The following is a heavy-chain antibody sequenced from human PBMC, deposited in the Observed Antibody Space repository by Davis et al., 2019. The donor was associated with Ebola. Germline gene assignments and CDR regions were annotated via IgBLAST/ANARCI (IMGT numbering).Heavy chain of an antibody. Sequence: PGGSLRLSCAASGFTFNNYWMTWVRQAPGKGLEWVANIKQDGSDKYYVDSVKGRFTISRDNSKKSLYLQMNSLGVEDTAVYYCARVARGYYDMADYWGQGTLVTVSS. V-gene: IGHV3-7*01. CDR1: GFTFNNYW. J-gene: IGHJ4*02. D-gene: IGHD3-22*01. CDR2: IKQDGSDK. CDR3: ARVARGYYDMADY.